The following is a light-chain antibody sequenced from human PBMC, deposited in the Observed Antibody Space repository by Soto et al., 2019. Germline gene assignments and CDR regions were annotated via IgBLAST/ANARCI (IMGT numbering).Light chain of an antibody. V-gene: IGLV2-8*01. CDR1: SSDVGNYNY. J-gene: IGLJ2*01. CDR3: SSYTSSSNVV. CDR2: EVN. Sequence: QSVLTQPPSASGSPGQSVTISCTGTSSDVGNYNYVSWYQQHPGKAPKLMIYEVNKRPSGVPDRFSGSKSGNTASLTVSGLQAEDEADYYCSSYTSSSNVVFGGGTKLTVL.